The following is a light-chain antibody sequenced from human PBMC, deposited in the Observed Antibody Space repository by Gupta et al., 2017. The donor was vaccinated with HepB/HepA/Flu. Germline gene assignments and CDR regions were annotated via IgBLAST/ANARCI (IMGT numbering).Light chain of an antibody. CDR1: SSDGGSYNL. J-gene: IGLJ2*01. CDR2: EVS. Sequence: QSALTQPASVSGSPGKSTTIFCTGTSSDGGSYNLVSWYQQHPGKAPKLMIYEVSKRPSGVSNRFSGSKSGNTASLTISGLQAEDEADYYCCSYAGSVVFGGGTKLTVL. CDR3: CSYAGSVV. V-gene: IGLV2-23*02.